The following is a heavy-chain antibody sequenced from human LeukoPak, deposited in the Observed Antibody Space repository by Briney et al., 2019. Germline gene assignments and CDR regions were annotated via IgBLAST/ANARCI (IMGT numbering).Heavy chain of an antibody. Sequence: PGGSLRLSCAASGFTFSSYWMSWVRQAPGKGLEWVANIKQDGSEKYYVDSVKGRFTISRDNAKNSLYLQMNSLRAEDTAVYYCARGFRDHAAYYYYMDVWGKGTTVTVSS. D-gene: IGHD3-3*01. V-gene: IGHV3-7*01. CDR3: ARGFRDHAAYYYYMDV. J-gene: IGHJ6*03. CDR1: GFTFSSYW. CDR2: IKQDGSEK.